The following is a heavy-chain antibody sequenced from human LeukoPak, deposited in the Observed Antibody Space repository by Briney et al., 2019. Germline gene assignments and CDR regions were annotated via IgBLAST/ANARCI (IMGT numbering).Heavy chain of an antibody. CDR1: GGTFSSYA. Sequence: ASVKVSCKASGGTFSSYAISWVRQAPGQGLEWMGGIIPIFGTANYAQKFQGRVTITTDESTSTAYMELSSLRSEDTAVYYCARGQPGTYDSSGYYTPFDYWGQGTLVTVPS. CDR3: ARGQPGTYDSSGYYTPFDY. CDR2: IIPIFGTA. V-gene: IGHV1-69*05. J-gene: IGHJ4*02. D-gene: IGHD3-22*01.